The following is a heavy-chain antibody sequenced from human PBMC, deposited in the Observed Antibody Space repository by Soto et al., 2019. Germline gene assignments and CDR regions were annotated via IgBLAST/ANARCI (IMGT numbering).Heavy chain of an antibody. D-gene: IGHD3-3*01. CDR3: AKDFWERRFVSGGMDV. Sequence: QVQLVESGGGVVQPGRSLRLSCAASGFTFSSYGMHWVRQAPGKGLEWVAVISYDGSNKYYADSVKGRFTISRDNSKNPLYLQMNSLRAEDTAVYYCAKDFWERRFVSGGMDVWGQGTTVTVSS. CDR2: ISYDGSNK. J-gene: IGHJ6*02. CDR1: GFTFSSYG. V-gene: IGHV3-30*18.